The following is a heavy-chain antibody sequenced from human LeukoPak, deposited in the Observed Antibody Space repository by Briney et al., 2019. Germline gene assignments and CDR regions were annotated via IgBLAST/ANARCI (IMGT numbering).Heavy chain of an antibody. J-gene: IGHJ4*02. CDR2: IYYSGST. CDR3: ARDLYYYGSGSYVIFDY. D-gene: IGHD3-10*01. V-gene: IGHV4-39*07. CDR1: GGSISSSSYY. Sequence: SETLSLTCTVSGGSISSSSYYWGWIRQPPGKGLEWIGSIYYSGSTYYNPSLKSRVTISVDTSKNQFSLKLSSVTAADTAVYYCARDLYYYGSGSYVIFDYWGQGTLVTVSS.